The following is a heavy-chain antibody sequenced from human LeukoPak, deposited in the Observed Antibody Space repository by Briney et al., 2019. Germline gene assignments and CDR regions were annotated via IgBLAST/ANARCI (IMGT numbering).Heavy chain of an antibody. CDR1: GFTFSSYS. V-gene: IGHV3-21*01. CDR2: ISSSSSYI. D-gene: IGHD2-8*01. Sequence: GGSLRLSCAASGFTFSSYSMNWVRQAPAKGLEWVSSISSSSSYIYYADSVKGRFTISRDNAKKSLYLQMNSLKAEDTAVYYCARDGVLMVYAIYYWGQGTLVTVSS. J-gene: IGHJ4*02. CDR3: ARDGVLMVYAIYY.